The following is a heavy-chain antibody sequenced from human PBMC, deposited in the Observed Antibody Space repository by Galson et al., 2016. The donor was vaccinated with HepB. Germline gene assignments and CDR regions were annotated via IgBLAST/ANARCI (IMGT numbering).Heavy chain of an antibody. J-gene: IGHJ4*02. D-gene: IGHD3-10*01. CDR3: AKDRLLWFGDSDFDY. CDR2: ISGSGGSP. V-gene: IGHV3-23*01. CDR1: GFTFSNFA. Sequence: SLRLSCAASGFTFSNFAMTWVRQAPGKGLEWVSAISGSGGSPHYADSVKGRFTISRDNSKNTLYLQMHSLRPDDTAVYYCAKDRLLWFGDSDFDYWGQGTLVTVSS.